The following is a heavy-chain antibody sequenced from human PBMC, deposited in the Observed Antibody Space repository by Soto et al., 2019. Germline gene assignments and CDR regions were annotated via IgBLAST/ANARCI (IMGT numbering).Heavy chain of an antibody. J-gene: IGHJ5*02. CDR3: ARGYTGYCSGGTCYWFDP. CDR1: AFSFSSYS. D-gene: IGHD2-15*01. Sequence: PGVSLRLSCAASAFSFSSYSMNWVRQAPGKGLEWVSSISSIVSHINYADSGKGRFAISRDNATKSLYLKMNSLRAEDTAVYYCARGYTGYCSGGTCYWFDPWGQGTLVTVSX. V-gene: IGHV3-21*01. CDR2: ISSIVSHI.